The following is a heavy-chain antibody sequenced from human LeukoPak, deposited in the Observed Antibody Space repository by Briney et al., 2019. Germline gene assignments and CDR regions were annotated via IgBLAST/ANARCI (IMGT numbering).Heavy chain of an antibody. CDR2: INPNSGST. CDR1: GYTFTGYY. CDR3: ARDGDGYSLDY. J-gene: IGHJ4*02. D-gene: IGHD5-24*01. Sequence: GASVKVSCKASGYTFTGYYMHWVRQAPGQGLEWMGWINPNSGSTNYAQKFQGRVTMTRDTSISTAYMELSRLRSDDTAVYYCARDGDGYSLDYWGQGTLVTVSS. V-gene: IGHV1-2*02.